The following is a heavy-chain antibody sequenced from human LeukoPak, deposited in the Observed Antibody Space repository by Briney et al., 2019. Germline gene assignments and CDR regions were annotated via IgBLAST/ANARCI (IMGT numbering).Heavy chain of an antibody. Sequence: SETLSLTCTASGGSISSYYWSWIRQPPGKGLEWIGRIYYNGSTKYNPSPKSRVTISVDTSMNQFSLKLSFVTAADTAVYYCARDQTYYDILTGYYYYYGMDVWGQGTTVTVSS. CDR3: ARDQTYYDILTGYYYYYGMDV. CDR2: IYYNGST. J-gene: IGHJ6*02. V-gene: IGHV4-59*01. D-gene: IGHD3-9*01. CDR1: GGSISSYY.